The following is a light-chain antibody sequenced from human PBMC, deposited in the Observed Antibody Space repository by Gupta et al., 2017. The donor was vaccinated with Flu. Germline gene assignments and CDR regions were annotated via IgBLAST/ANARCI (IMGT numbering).Light chain of an antibody. Sequence: QSVLTQPPSASGTPGQRVTISCSGSSSNIGGNFVYWFQQVPGTAPKLLIYRNDRRPSGVADRFSGSKSGTSASLAISGLRAEEEADYYCAVWDDSLSAWVFGGGNKLTVL. CDR3: AVWDDSLSAWV. V-gene: IGLV1-47*01. J-gene: IGLJ3*02. CDR2: RND. CDR1: SSNIGGNF.